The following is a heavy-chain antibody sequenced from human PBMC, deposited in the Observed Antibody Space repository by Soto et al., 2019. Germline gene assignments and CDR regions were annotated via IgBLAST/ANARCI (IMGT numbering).Heavy chain of an antibody. CDR3: ARSLAANYYYYYYGMDV. J-gene: IGHJ6*02. CDR1: GFTFSSYG. CDR2: IWHDGSNK. V-gene: IGHV3-33*01. D-gene: IGHD6-6*01. Sequence: GGSLRLSCAASGFTFSSYGMHWVRQAPGKGLEWVAVIWHDGSNKYYADSVKGRFTISRDNSKNTLYLQMNSLRAEDTAVYYCARSLAANYYYYYYGMDVWGQGTTVTVYS.